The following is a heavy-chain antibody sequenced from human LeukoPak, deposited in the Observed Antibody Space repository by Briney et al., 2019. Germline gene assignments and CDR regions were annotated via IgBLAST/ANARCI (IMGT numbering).Heavy chain of an antibody. J-gene: IGHJ4*02. D-gene: IGHD3-3*02. CDR3: ARAVISIFDN. V-gene: IGHV3-30*03. CDR1: GFTFSSYG. CDR2: ISYDGSNK. Sequence: GRSLRLSCAASGFTFSSYGMHWVRQAPGKGLEWVAVISYDGSNKYYADSVKGRFTISRDNAENSLYLQMNSLGVEDTAVYYCARAVISIFDNWGQGTLVTVSS.